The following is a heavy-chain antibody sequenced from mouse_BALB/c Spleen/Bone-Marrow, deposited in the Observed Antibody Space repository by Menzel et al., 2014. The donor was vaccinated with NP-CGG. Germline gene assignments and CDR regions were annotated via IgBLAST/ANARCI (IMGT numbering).Heavy chain of an antibody. J-gene: IGHJ4*01. D-gene: IGHD1-1*02. CDR2: IWAGGGT. V-gene: IGHV2-9*02. CDR3: ARDGVYGSHYYAMDY. Sequence: VQLVESGPGLVAPSQSLSITCTVSGFSLTSYGVHWVRQPPGKGLEWLGVIWAGGGTNYNSALMSRLSISKDNSKSQVFLKMNSLQTDDTAMYYCARDGVYGSHYYAMDYWGQGTSVTVSS. CDR1: GFSLTSYG.